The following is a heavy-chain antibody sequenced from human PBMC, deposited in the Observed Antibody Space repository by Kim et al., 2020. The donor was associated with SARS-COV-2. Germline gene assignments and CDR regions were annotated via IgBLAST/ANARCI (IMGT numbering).Heavy chain of an antibody. Sequence: SETLSLTCTVSGGSISSYYWSWIRQPPGKGLEWIGYIYYSGSTNYNPSLKSRVTISVDTSKNQFSLKLSSVTAADTAVYYCARGGGGNYRGAFDYWGQGTLVTVSS. D-gene: IGHD4-4*01. V-gene: IGHV4-59*01. J-gene: IGHJ4*02. CDR1: GGSISSYY. CDR2: IYYSGST. CDR3: ARGGGGNYRGAFDY.